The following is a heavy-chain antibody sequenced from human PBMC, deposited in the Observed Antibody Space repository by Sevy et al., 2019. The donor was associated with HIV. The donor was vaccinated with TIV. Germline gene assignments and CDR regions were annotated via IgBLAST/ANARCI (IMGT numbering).Heavy chain of an antibody. Sequence: GGSLRLSCRASGFTFDDYTMSWVRQAPGKGLEWVAFIRSKAYGGTTEYAASVKGRFTISRDESKSIAYLQMKSLKTGDTAVYYCTRVEGAADWGMDVWGQGTTVIVSS. J-gene: IGHJ6*02. CDR1: GFTFDDYT. V-gene: IGHV3-49*04. D-gene: IGHD1-26*01. CDR3: TRVEGAADWGMDV. CDR2: IRSKAYGGTT.